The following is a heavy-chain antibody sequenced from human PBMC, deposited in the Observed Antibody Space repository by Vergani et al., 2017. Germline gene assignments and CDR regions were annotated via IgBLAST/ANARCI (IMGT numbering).Heavy chain of an antibody. V-gene: IGHV1-2*02. Sequence: QVQLVQSGAEVKKPGASVKVSCKASGYNFTGYYMHWVRQAPGQGLEWMGWINPNSGGTNYAQKFQGRVTITRDTSASTAYMELSSLRSEDTAVYYCAREGFYDYVWGSYRRRGGYYFDYWGKGTLVTVSS. D-gene: IGHD3-16*02. J-gene: IGHJ4*02. CDR2: INPNSGGT. CDR1: GYNFTGYY. CDR3: AREGFYDYVWGSYRRRGGYYFDY.